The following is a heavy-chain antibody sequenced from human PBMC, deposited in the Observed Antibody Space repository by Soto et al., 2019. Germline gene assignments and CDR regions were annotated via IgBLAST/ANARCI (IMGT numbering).Heavy chain of an antibody. CDR2: ISSSGSTI. J-gene: IGHJ6*03. V-gene: IGHV3-11*01. CDR3: AREIFSSIAARPDYYYYMDV. D-gene: IGHD6-6*01. CDR1: GFTFSDYY. Sequence: GGSLRLSCAASGFTFSDYYMSWIRQAPGKGLEWVSYISSSGSTIYYADSVKGRFTISRDNAKNSLYLQMNSLRAEDTAVYYCAREIFSSIAARPDYYYYMDVWGKGTTVTVSS.